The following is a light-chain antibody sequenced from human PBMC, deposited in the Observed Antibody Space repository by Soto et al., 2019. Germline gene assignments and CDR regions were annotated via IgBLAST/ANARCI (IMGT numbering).Light chain of an antibody. V-gene: IGKV3-11*01. CDR1: QSVSKS. Sequence: EIVLTQSPATLSLSPGERATLSCRASQSVSKSLAWYQQKPGQAPRLLIYTTSNRATGIPARFSGSGSRTDFTLTISSLEPEDFAVYYCQQGNNWPIFTFGPGPKVDIK. CDR2: TTS. CDR3: QQGNNWPIFT. J-gene: IGKJ3*01.